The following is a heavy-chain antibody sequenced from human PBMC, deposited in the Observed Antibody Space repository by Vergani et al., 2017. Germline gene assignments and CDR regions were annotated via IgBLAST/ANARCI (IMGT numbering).Heavy chain of an antibody. CDR1: GFIFSSYS. D-gene: IGHD3-22*01. J-gene: IGHJ3*02. Sequence: EVQLVESGGGLVKPGGSLRLSCAASGFIFSSYSMNWVRQAPGKGLEWVSSISSSSSYIYYADSVKGRFTISRDNAKNSLYLQMNSLRAEDTAVYYCARDYRSLDSSGYFNPPLPFDIWGQGTMVTVSS. V-gene: IGHV3-21*01. CDR2: ISSSSSYI. CDR3: ARDYRSLDSSGYFNPPLPFDI.